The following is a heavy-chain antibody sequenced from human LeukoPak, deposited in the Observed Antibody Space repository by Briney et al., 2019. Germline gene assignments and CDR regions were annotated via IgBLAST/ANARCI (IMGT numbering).Heavy chain of an antibody. CDR1: GFTFSNYS. D-gene: IGHD6-6*01. Sequence: PGGSLRLSCAASGFTFSNYSMNWVRQAPGKGLEWVSYISSSSSTIYYADSVKGRFTISRDNSKNTLYLQMNNLRAEDTAVYYCAKDRYSSPYYFDYWGQGTLVTVSS. CDR3: AKDRYSSPYYFDY. J-gene: IGHJ4*02. V-gene: IGHV3-48*01. CDR2: ISSSSSTI.